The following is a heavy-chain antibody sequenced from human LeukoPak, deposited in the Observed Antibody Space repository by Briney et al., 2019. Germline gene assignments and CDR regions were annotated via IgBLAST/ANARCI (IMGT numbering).Heavy chain of an antibody. D-gene: IGHD3-22*01. J-gene: IGHJ3*02. Sequence: SVRVSCKASGGTFSSYAISWVRQAPGQGLEWMGGIIPIFGTANYGQKFQGRVTITTDESTSTAYMELSSLKSEDTAVYYCARDHYYDSSGYSAFDIWGQGTMVTVSS. CDR2: IIPIFGTA. V-gene: IGHV1-69*05. CDR1: GGTFSSYA. CDR3: ARDHYYDSSGYSAFDI.